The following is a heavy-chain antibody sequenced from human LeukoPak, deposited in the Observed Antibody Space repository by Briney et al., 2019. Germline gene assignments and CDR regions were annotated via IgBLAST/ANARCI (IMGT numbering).Heavy chain of an antibody. Sequence: ASVKVSCKASGYTFTGYYMHWVRQAPGQGLEWMGWISAYNGNTNYAQKLQGRVTMTTDTSTSTAYMELRSLRSDDTAVYYCAREANYGSGSYAFDIWGQGTMVTVSS. CDR1: GYTFTGYY. CDR2: ISAYNGNT. J-gene: IGHJ3*02. D-gene: IGHD3-10*01. CDR3: AREANYGSGSYAFDI. V-gene: IGHV1-18*04.